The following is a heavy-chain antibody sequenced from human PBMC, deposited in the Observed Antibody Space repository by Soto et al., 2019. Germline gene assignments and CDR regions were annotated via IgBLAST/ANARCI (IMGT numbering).Heavy chain of an antibody. V-gene: IGHV5-51*01. CDR1: GYSFTNYW. CDR2: IHPGDSDT. D-gene: IGHD1-1*01. J-gene: IGHJ5*02. CDR3: VRCWGTGDGSTLGYNWFDP. Sequence: GESLKISCQGSGYSFTNYWVGWVRQIPGRGLEWMGIIHPGDSDTRYSPFFQGQVTISADKSISTAYLQWSSLKASDTAVYYCVRCWGTGDGSTLGYNWFDPWGQGTLVTVSS.